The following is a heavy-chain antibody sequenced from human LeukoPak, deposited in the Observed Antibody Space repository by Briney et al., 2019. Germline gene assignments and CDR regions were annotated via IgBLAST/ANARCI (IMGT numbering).Heavy chain of an antibody. CDR1: GYRFTDFG. J-gene: IGHJ6*03. CDR2: ISAYNGNT. CDR3: AHIVVVPAALKNHRRGYYYYMDV. Sequence: ASVKVSCKASGYRFTDFGISWVRQAPGQGLEWMGWISAYNGNTNYAQKLQGRVTMTTDTSTSTAYIELRSLRSDDTAVYYCAHIVVVPAALKNHRRGYYYYMDVWGKGTTVTVSS. V-gene: IGHV1-18*01. D-gene: IGHD2-2*01.